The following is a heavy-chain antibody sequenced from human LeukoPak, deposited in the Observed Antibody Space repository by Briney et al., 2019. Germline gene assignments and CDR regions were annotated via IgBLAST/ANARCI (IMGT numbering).Heavy chain of an antibody. CDR3: ARHHYDSSGYYLIGEYFQH. D-gene: IGHD3-22*01. CDR1: GYTFTSYG. CDR2: ISAYNGNT. J-gene: IGHJ1*01. V-gene: IGHV1-18*01. Sequence: ALVKVSCKASGYTFTSYGISWVRQAPGQGLEWMGWISAYNGNTNYAQKLQGRVTMTTDTSTSTAYMELRSLRSDDTAVYYCARHHYDSSGYYLIGEYFQHWGQGTLVTVSS.